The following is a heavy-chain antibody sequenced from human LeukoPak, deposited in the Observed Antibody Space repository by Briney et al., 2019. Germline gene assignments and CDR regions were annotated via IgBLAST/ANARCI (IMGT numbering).Heavy chain of an antibody. V-gene: IGHV1-24*01. CDR1: GYTFTSYY. D-gene: IGHD3-22*01. Sequence: ASVKVSCKASGYTFTSYYMHWVRQAPGKGLEWMGGFDPEDGETIYAQKFQGRVTMTEDTSTDTAYMELSSLRSEDTAVYYCATDLIDRPYYDSSGVAFDIWGQGTMVTVSS. CDR3: ATDLIDRPYYDSSGVAFDI. CDR2: FDPEDGET. J-gene: IGHJ3*02.